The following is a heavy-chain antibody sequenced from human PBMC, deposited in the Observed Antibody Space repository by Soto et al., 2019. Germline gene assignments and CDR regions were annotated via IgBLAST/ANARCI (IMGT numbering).Heavy chain of an antibody. CDR3: LSARLDY. CDR2: IYYSGST. Sequence: PSETLSLTCTVSGGSISSSSYYWGWIRQPPGKGLEWIGSIYYSGSTYYNPSLKGRVTISVDTSKNQFSLKLSSVTAADTAVYYCLSARLDYWGQGTLVTVSS. CDR1: GGSISSSSYY. J-gene: IGHJ4*02. D-gene: IGHD6-19*01. V-gene: IGHV4-39*01.